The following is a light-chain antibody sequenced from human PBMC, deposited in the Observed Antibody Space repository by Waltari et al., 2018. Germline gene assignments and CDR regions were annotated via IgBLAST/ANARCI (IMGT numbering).Light chain of an antibody. CDR2: HVN. V-gene: IGLV2-14*03. J-gene: IGLJ3*02. CDR1: SSDVGDYNF. CDR3: SSYTTSNTLWV. Sequence: QSALTQPASVSGSPGQSFTISCTWTSSDVGDYNFVSWYQQHPGKAPQLIISHVNSRPSGVSNRFSGSKSGNTASLTISELQAEDGADYYCSSYTTSNTLWVFGGGTKLTVL.